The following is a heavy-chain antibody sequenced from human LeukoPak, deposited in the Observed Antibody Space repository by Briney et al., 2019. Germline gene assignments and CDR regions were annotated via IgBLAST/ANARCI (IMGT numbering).Heavy chain of an antibody. V-gene: IGHV1-18*01. CDR1: GYTFTSYG. CDR3: ARDGPLWNYGSNIDY. D-gene: IGHD1-7*01. CDR2: ISAYNGNT. J-gene: IGHJ4*02. Sequence: ASVKVSCKASGYTFTSYGISWVRQAPGQGLEWMGWISAYNGNTNNAQKLQGRVTMTTDTSTSTAYMELRSLRSDDTAVYYCARDGPLWNYGSNIDYWGQGTLVTVSS.